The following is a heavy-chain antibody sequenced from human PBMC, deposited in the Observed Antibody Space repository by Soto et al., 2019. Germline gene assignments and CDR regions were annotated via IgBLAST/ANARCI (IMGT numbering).Heavy chain of an antibody. D-gene: IGHD1-1*01. CDR2: ISGSGGTA. CDR3: AKGRGQNWNVDY. CDR1: GFTFSSYA. J-gene: IGHJ4*02. Sequence: EVQLLESGGGSVQPGGSLRLSCAASGFTFSSYAMHWVRRPPGKGLEWVSSISGSGGTAYYADSVKGRFSISRASLVNTLYLQMNSLRAGDTAVYYCAKGRGQNWNVDYWGQGTLVTVSP. V-gene: IGHV3-23*01.